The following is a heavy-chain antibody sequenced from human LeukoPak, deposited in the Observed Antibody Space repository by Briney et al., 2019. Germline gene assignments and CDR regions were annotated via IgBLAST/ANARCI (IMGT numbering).Heavy chain of an antibody. CDR1: GYTFTGYY. V-gene: IGHV1-2*02. J-gene: IGHJ6*03. CDR2: INPNSGGT. CDR3: ARGAEYYYYMDV. Sequence: ASVKVSCNASGYTFTGYYMNWVRQAPGQGLEWMGWINPNSGGTNYAQKFQGRVTMTRDTSISTAYMELSRLKSDDTAVYYCARGAEYYYYMDVWGKGTTVTISS.